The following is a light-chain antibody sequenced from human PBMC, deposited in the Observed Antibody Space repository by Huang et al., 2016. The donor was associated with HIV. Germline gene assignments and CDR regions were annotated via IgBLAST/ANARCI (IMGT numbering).Light chain of an antibody. CDR2: WAT. V-gene: IGKV4-1*01. CDR3: LQYYSVPQT. J-gene: IGKJ1*01. Sequence: DIVMTQSPDSLAVSPGERATITCKSSQSLLYTLSKKNYLAWFQQRPGRTPNLLIYWATTRETGVPDRFSGSGSGTDFTLTINNLQAEDVAVYFCLQYYSVPQTFGHGTKVEIK. CDR1: QSLLYTLSKKNY.